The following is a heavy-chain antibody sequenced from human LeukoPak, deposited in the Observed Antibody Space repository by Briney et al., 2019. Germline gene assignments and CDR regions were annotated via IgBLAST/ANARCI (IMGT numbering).Heavy chain of an antibody. J-gene: IGHJ4*02. CDR2: ISAYNGNT. V-gene: IGHV1-18*01. CDR1: GYTFTSYG. CDR3: EREATSYYDSRGSNFDF. Sequence: GASVKVSCKAAGYTFTSYGISWVGQARGQGLEWMGGISAYNGNTNYAQKVQGRVTMTTDTSKTTAYMELRSLRSEDTAVYYCEREATSYYDSRGSNFDFWGPGTLVTVSS. D-gene: IGHD3-22*01.